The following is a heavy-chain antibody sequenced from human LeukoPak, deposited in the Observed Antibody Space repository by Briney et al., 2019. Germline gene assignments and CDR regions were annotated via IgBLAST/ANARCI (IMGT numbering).Heavy chain of an antibody. CDR3: ARESGYPDY. V-gene: IGHV3-21*05. CDR1: GFTFSNFA. CDR2: ISSSSSYT. D-gene: IGHD3-3*01. Sequence: GGSLRLSCAASGFTFSNFAMNWVRQAPGKGLEWVSYISSSSSYTNYADSVKGRFTISRDDAKNSLYLQMNSLRAEDTAVYYCARESGYPDYWGQGTLVTVSS. J-gene: IGHJ4*02.